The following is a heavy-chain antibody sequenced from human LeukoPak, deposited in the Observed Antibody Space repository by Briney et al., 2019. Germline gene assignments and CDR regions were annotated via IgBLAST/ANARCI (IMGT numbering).Heavy chain of an antibody. D-gene: IGHD3-22*01. CDR1: AFTFSTYG. J-gene: IGHJ4*02. CDR2: ISYDGSNK. CDR3: AKGRITMIAVVESDY. Sequence: GGSLRLSCAASAFTFSTYGMHWVRQAPGKGPEWVAVISYDGSNKYYADSVKGRFTISRDNSKNTLYLQMNSLRAEDTAVYYCAKGRITMIAVVESDYWGQGTLVTVSS. V-gene: IGHV3-30*18.